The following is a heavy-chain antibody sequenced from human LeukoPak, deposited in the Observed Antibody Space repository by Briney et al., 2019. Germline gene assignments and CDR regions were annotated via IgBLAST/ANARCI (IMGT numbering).Heavy chain of an antibody. CDR3: ARGRSWFGELSPWFDP. V-gene: IGHV4-61*02. CDR2: IYTSGST. Sequence: SETLSLTCTVSGGSISSGSYYWSWIRQPAGKGLEWIGRIYTSGSTNYNPSLKSRVTISVDTSKNQFSLKLSSVTAADTAVYYCARGRSWFGELSPWFDPWGQGTLVTVSS. D-gene: IGHD3-10*01. J-gene: IGHJ5*02. CDR1: GGSISSGSYY.